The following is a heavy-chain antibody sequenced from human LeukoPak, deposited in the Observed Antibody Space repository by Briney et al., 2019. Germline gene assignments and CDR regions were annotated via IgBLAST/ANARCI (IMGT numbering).Heavy chain of an antibody. V-gene: IGHV1-2*02. CDR1: GYTFIDYY. Sequence: ASVKVSCKASGYTFIDYYIHWVRQAPGQGLEWMGCVGSNTSSTYYAQTFQGRVTMTSAASISTVYMELTSLTYDDTAVYYCARGSRFHPQNWFDPWGQGTLITVSS. CDR3: ARGSRFHPQNWFDP. J-gene: IGHJ5*02. CDR2: VGSNTSST. D-gene: IGHD3-10*01.